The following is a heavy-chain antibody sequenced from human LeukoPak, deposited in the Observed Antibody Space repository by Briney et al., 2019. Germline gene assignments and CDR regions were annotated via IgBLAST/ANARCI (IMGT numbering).Heavy chain of an antibody. CDR2: IIPIFGTA. CDR1: GGTFSSYA. CDR3: VGTGYCSGGSCYSSDFDY. J-gene: IGHJ4*02. D-gene: IGHD2-15*01. V-gene: IGHV1-69*05. Sequence: SVKVSCKATGGTFSSYAISWVRQAPGQGLEWMGRIIPIFGTANYAQKFQGRVTITTDESTSTAYMELSSLRSEDTAVYYCVGTGYCSGGSCYSSDFDYWGQGTLVTVSS.